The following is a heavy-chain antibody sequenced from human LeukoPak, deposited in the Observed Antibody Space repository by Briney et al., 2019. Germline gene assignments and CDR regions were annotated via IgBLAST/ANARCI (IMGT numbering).Heavy chain of an antibody. CDR3: ARVTQFGDFWSGYDY. D-gene: IGHD3-3*01. J-gene: IGHJ4*02. CDR2: IIPIFGTA. CDR1: GGTFSSYA. V-gene: IGHV1-69*01. Sequence: ASVKVSCKASGGTFSSYAISWVRQAPGQGLEWMGGIIPIFGTANYAQKFQARVTITADESTSTAYMELSSLRSEDTAVYYCARVTQFGDFWSGYDYWGQGTLVTVSS.